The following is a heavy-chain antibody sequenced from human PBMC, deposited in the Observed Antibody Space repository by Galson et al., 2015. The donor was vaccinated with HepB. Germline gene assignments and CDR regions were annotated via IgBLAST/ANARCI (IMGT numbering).Heavy chain of an antibody. V-gene: IGHV7-4-1*02. CDR1: GYTFTSYA. Sequence: SVKVSCKASGYTFTSYAMNWVRQAPGQGLEWMGWINTNTGNPTYAQGFTGRFVFSLDTSVSTAYLQISSLKAEDTAVYYCARNKTDGGCSSYGMDGWGRGTTVTVSS. J-gene: IGHJ6*02. CDR3: ARNKTDGGCSSYGMDG. CDR2: INTNTGNP. D-gene: IGHD6-13*01.